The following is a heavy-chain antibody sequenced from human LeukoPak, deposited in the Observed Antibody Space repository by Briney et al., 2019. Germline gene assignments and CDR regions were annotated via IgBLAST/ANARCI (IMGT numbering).Heavy chain of an antibody. CDR3: ARARSGYSSGRFDY. D-gene: IGHD6-19*01. CDR1: GFTFSSYA. CDR2: ISGSGGST. Sequence: GGSLRLSCAASGFTFSSYAMSWVRQAPGKGLEWVSAISGSGGSTYYADSVKGRFTISRDNSKNTLYLQMNSLRAEDTAVYYCARARSGYSSGRFDYWGQGTLVTVSS. J-gene: IGHJ4*02. V-gene: IGHV3-23*01.